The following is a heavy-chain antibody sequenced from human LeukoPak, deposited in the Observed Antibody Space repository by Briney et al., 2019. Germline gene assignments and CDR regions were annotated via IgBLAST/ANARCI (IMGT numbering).Heavy chain of an antibody. V-gene: IGHV3-30*18. Sequence: PWGPLRLSCAASGFTFSSYGMHWVRQAPGKGLEWVAVISYDGSNKYYADSVKGRFTISRDNSKNTLYLQMNSLRAEDTAVYYCAKGGIAARPGYGMDVWGQGTTVAVSS. CDR2: ISYDGSNK. D-gene: IGHD6-6*01. CDR1: GFTFSSYG. J-gene: IGHJ6*02. CDR3: AKGGIAARPGYGMDV.